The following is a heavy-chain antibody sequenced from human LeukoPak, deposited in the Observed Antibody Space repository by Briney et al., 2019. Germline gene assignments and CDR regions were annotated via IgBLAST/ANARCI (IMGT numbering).Heavy chain of an antibody. J-gene: IGHJ5*01. D-gene: IGHD4-17*01. CDR3: AKFATVTVPNWLDF. CDR1: GGSISGYF. Sequence: PSETLSLTCTVSGGSISGYFWSWIRQTPGEGLQFIGYIYYTGTASYNPSLNSRVTMSVDMSKNQFSLKVNYVTAADTAVYYCAKFATVTVPNWLDFWGQGILVTVSS. CDR2: IYYTGTA. V-gene: IGHV4-59*01.